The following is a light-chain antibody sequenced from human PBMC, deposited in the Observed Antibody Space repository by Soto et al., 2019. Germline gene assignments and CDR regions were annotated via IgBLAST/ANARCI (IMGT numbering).Light chain of an antibody. V-gene: IGKV3-11*01. CDR2: DAS. Sequence: EIVMTQSPATLSVSPGERVILSCRASQSVSSYLGWFQQKPGQAPRLLIYDASNRATGIPARFSGSGSETDFTLTISSLEPEDSAVYYCQQRASWVTFGQGTRLEIK. CDR3: QQRASWVT. CDR1: QSVSSY. J-gene: IGKJ5*01.